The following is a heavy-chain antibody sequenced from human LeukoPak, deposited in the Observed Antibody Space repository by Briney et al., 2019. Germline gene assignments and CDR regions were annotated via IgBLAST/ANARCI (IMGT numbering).Heavy chain of an antibody. CDR1: GFTFSSFA. CDR2: ISGSGVNT. D-gene: IGHD3-10*01. J-gene: IGHJ4*02. CDR3: MKEDSDSYGSGSYYNDDH. Sequence: GGFLRFSCAASGFTFSSFAMSWVRQTPGKGLEWVSAISGSGVNTYYAESVKGRFTISRDNSRDTLYLQMNTLRAEDTAVYYCMKEDSDSYGSGSYYNDDHWGQGTLVSVSS. V-gene: IGHV3-23*01.